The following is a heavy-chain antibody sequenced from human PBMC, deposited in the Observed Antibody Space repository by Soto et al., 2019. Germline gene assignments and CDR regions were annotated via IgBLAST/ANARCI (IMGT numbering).Heavy chain of an antibody. Sequence: SETLSLTCPVSDGSSSSYYLSWIRKPPGKGLEWIGYIYYSGSTNYNPSLKSRVTISVDTSKNQFSLKLSSVTAADTAVYYCARTYYYDSSGYYHFDYWGQGTLVTVSS. CDR1: DGSSSSYY. J-gene: IGHJ4*02. CDR3: ARTYYYDSSGYYHFDY. V-gene: IGHV4-59*08. D-gene: IGHD3-22*01. CDR2: IYYSGST.